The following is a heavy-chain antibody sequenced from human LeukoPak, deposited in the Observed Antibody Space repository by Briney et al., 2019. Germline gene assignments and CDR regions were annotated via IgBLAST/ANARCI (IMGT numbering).Heavy chain of an antibody. V-gene: IGHV3-30*02. CDR3: AKETRAYCGGDCPFDY. CDR2: IRYDGSNK. D-gene: IGHD2-21*02. J-gene: IGHJ4*02. Sequence: GGSLRLSCAASGFTFSSYGMHWVRQAPGKGLEWVAVIRYDGSNKYYADSVQGRFPISRDNSKNTLYLQMNSLRAEDTAVYYCAKETRAYCGGDCPFDYWGQGTLVTVSS. CDR1: GFTFSSYG.